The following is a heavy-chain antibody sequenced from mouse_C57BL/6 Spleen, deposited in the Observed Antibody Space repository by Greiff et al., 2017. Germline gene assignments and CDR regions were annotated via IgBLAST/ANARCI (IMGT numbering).Heavy chain of an antibody. Sequence: EVMLVESGGGLVKPGGSLKLSCAASGFTFSSYAMSWVRQTPEKRLEWVATISDGGRYTYYPDNVKGRFTISRDNAKNNLYLQMSHLKSEDTAMYYCARDTDEGAMDYWGQGTSVTVSS. D-gene: IGHD1-1*01. J-gene: IGHJ4*01. CDR3: ARDTDEGAMDY. CDR2: ISDGGRYT. V-gene: IGHV5-4*01. CDR1: GFTFSSYA.